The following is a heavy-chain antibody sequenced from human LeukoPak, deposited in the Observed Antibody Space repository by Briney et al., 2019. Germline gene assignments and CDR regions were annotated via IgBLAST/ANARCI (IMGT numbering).Heavy chain of an antibody. CDR2: INHSGST. V-gene: IGHV4-34*01. CDR3: ASRRYFDWLLFTELQFDP. J-gene: IGHJ5*02. Sequence: PSETLSLTCAVYGGSFSGYYWSWIRQPPGKGLEWIGEINHSGSTNYNPSLKSRVTISVDTSKNQFSLKLGSVTAADTAVYYCASRRYFDWLLFTELQFDPWGQGTLVTVSS. CDR1: GGSFSGYY. D-gene: IGHD3-9*01.